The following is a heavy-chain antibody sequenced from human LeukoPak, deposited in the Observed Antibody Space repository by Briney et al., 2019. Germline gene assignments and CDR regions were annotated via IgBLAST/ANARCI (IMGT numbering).Heavy chain of an antibody. D-gene: IGHD1-26*01. CDR1: AFIYA. V-gene: IGHV3-9*01. J-gene: IGHJ4*02. Sequence: SGGSLRLSFAASAFIYAMHWVRQAPGKGLEWVSGINWNSGRTVYADSVKGRFTISRDNAKNALYLQMNSLRAEDTALYYCAKAPEWELQAGFDYWGQGTLVTVSS. CDR3: AKAPEWELQAGFDY. CDR2: INWNSGRT.